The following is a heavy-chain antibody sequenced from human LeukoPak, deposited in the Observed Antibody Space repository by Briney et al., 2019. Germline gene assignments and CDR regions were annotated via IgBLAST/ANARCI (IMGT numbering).Heavy chain of an antibody. CDR2: INHSGST. D-gene: IGHD2-2*01. V-gene: IGHV4-34*01. Sequence: SETLSLTCAVYGRSFSGYYWSWIRQPPGKGLEWTGEINHSGSTNYNPSLKSRVTISVDTSKNQFSLKLSSVTAADTAVYYCARGLPRGSTRIPGYWGQGTLVTVSS. J-gene: IGHJ4*02. CDR1: GRSFSGYY. CDR3: ARGLPRGSTRIPGY.